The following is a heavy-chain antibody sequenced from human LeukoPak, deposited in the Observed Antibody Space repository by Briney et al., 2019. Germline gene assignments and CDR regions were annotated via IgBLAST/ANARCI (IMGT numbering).Heavy chain of an antibody. J-gene: IGHJ6*03. D-gene: IGHD3-16*01. CDR1: GGSFSDYY. Sequence: SETLSLTCAVYGGSFSDYYWSWIRQPPGKGLEWIGYIYYSGSTNYNPSLKSRVTISVDTSKNQFSLKLSSVTAADTAVYYCAGGYYYMDVWGKGTTVTISS. CDR3: AGGYYYMDV. CDR2: IYYSGST. V-gene: IGHV4-59*01.